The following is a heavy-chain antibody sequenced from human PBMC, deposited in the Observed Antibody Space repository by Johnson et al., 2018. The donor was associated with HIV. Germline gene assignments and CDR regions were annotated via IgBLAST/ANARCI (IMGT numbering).Heavy chain of an antibody. J-gene: IGHJ3*02. V-gene: IGHV3-9*01. CDR1: GFSFDDYA. D-gene: IGHD6-13*01. Sequence: VQLVESGGGLVQPGRSLRLSCAASGFSFDDYAMYWVRQVPGKGLEWVSGISWKSGNTGYADSVKGRFTISRDNSKNTLYLQMNSLRAEDTAVYYCASLSSSLFGAFDIWGRGTIVTVSS. CDR2: ISWKSGNT. CDR3: ASLSSSLFGAFDI.